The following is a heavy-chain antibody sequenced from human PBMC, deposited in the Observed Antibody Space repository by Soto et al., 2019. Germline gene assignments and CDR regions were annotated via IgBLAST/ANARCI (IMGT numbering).Heavy chain of an antibody. CDR2: IYHNGET. Sequence: QMQLQESGPGLVKPSETLSLICSVSGDSITAYYLSWLRQSPGKALEWIGYIYHNGETNYNPSLKSRVTISADTSKTQFSLRLSSVTAADTGVYYCARDKGGEFLKGSGMDVWGQGTTVIVSS. D-gene: IGHD3-10*01. V-gene: IGHV4-59*01. CDR3: ARDKGGEFLKGSGMDV. J-gene: IGHJ6*02. CDR1: GDSITAYY.